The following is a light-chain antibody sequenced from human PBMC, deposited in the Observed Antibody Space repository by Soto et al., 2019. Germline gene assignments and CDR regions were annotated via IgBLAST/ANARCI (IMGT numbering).Light chain of an antibody. CDR1: QSVSSTY. J-gene: IGKJ2*01. V-gene: IGKV3-20*01. CDR3: QQYVSSPPGYT. Sequence: EIVLTQSPGTLSLSPGERATLSCRASQSVSSTYLAWYQQKPGQAPRLVIYGASSRATGIPDRFSGSGSGTDFTLNISRLEPEDFAVYYCQQYVSSPPGYTFGQGTQLEI. CDR2: GAS.